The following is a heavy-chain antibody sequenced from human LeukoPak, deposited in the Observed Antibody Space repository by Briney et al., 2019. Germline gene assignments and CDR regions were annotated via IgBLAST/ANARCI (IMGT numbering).Heavy chain of an antibody. CDR1: GYTFTSYY. V-gene: IGHV1-46*01. D-gene: IGHD3-9*01. CDR2: INPSGGST. CDR3: ARDLYDILAGYYEVAFDI. J-gene: IGHJ3*02. Sequence: GSSVTVSCQPSGYTFTSYYMHWVRQAPGQGLEWMGIINPSGGSTSYAQKFQGRVTMTRDTSTSTVYMELSSLRSEDTAVHYCARDLYDILAGYYEVAFDIWGQGTMVTVSS.